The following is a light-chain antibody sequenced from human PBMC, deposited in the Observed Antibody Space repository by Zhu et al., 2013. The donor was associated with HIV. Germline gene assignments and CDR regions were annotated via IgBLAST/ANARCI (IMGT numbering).Light chain of an antibody. V-gene: IGKV3-20*01. CDR2: GAS. CDR1: QSVSSSF. J-gene: IGKJ2*01. Sequence: EIVLTQSPGTLSLSPGERATLSCGASQSVSSSFLAWYQQKPGQAPRLLIYGASSRATGIPDNFSGSGSGTDFTLTIGRLEPEDFAVYYCQLYDDSSRYVFGQGTQGGDQT. CDR3: QLYDDSSRYV.